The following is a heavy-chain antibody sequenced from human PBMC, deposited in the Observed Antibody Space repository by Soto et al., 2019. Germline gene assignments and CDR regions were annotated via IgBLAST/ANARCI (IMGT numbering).Heavy chain of an antibody. CDR2: ISYDGNTK. V-gene: IGHV3-30*18. D-gene: IGHD2-2*01. Sequence: GGSLRLSCVASGFTFSSYGIHWVRQAPGKGLEWVAAISYDGNTKYYADSVEGRFTISRDNSENTVYLQMNSLRPEDTAMYFCAKDRVKEYQLLWGYYFYAMDVWGQGTTVTVS. CDR3: AKDRVKEYQLLWGYYFYAMDV. CDR1: GFTFSSYG. J-gene: IGHJ6*02.